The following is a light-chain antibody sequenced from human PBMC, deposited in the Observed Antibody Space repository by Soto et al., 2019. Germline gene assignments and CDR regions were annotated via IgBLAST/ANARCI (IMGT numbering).Light chain of an antibody. V-gene: IGLV4-69*01. CDR3: QTWGTGIQV. Sequence: QSVLTQSPSSSASLGASVKLTCTLSSGHRSYAIAWHQQQPEKGPRYLMKLNSDGSHSKGDGIPDRFSGSSSGAERFLTISSLQSGDEADYYCQTWGTGIQVFGGGTKVHVL. CDR1: SGHRSYA. J-gene: IGLJ3*02. CDR2: LNSDGSH.